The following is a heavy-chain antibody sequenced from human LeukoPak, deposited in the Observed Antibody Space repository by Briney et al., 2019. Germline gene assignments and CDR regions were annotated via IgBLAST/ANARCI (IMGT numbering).Heavy chain of an antibody. J-gene: IGHJ4*02. CDR1: GFSFSSYG. D-gene: IGHD5-18*01. CDR2: IRYDVTNK. CDR3: ARDQRGFSYSKYYFDY. V-gene: IGHV3-33*01. Sequence: PGRSLRLSCAASGFSFSSYGMHWVRQAPGKVLEWVAVIRYDVTNKYYADSVKGRLTLSRDNAKKTLYLQMKSLRAEDKAVYYCARDQRGFSYSKYYFDYWGEGSLVSVSS.